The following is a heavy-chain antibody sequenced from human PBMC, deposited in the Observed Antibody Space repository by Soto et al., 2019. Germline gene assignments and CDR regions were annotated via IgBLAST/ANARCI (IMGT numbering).Heavy chain of an antibody. Sequence: EVQLVESGGGLVQPGRSLRLSCAASGFTFDDYAMHWVXXXXXXXXXXXXXISWNSGSIGYADSVKGRFTISRDNAKXXXXXXXXXXXXXXXXXXXXXXXXXXXXXXXXXXGMDVWGQGTTVTVSS. J-gene: IGHJ6*02. V-gene: IGHV3-9*01. CDR3: XXXXXXXXXXXXXXGMDV. CDR1: GFTFDDYA. CDR2: ISWNSGSI.